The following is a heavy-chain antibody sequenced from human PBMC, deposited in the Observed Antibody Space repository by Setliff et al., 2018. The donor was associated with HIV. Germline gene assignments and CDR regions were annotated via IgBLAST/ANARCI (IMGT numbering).Heavy chain of an antibody. Sequence: GGSLRLSCAASGFTFSSYTMSWVRQAPGKGLEWVSGIYDSGDRTYYADSVKGRFTISRDNSKNTLYLQMNSLRAADTAVYYCVKDRTYMAFDIWGQGTMVTVSS. CDR2: IYDSGDRT. CDR1: GFTFSSYT. J-gene: IGHJ3*02. D-gene: IGHD1-20*01. V-gene: IGHV3-23*01. CDR3: VKDRTYMAFDI.